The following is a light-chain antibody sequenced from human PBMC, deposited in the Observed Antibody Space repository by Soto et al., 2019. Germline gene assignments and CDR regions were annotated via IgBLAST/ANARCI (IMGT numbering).Light chain of an antibody. CDR2: AES. J-gene: IGKJ5*01. V-gene: IGKV1-12*01. Sequence: SQTISSWLAWYQQKPGKAPKLLIYAESSLQSGVPSRFSGSGSGTDLNLTVNSLQPEDFATYYCQKGYTSAITCGQGTRLEIK. CDR1: QTISSW. CDR3: QKGYTSAIT.